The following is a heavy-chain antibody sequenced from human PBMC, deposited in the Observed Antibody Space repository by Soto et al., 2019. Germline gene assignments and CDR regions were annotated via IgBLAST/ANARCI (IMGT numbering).Heavy chain of an antibody. CDR2: INAGNGNT. Sequence: ASVKVSCKASGYTFTSYAMHCVRQAPGQMLEWMGWINAGNGNTKYSQKFQGRVTITRDTSASTAYMELSSLRSEDTAVYYCARDFYYDSSGYRGDAFDIWGQGTMVTVSS. CDR3: ARDFYYDSSGYRGDAFDI. V-gene: IGHV1-3*01. CDR1: GYTFTSYA. J-gene: IGHJ3*02. D-gene: IGHD3-22*01.